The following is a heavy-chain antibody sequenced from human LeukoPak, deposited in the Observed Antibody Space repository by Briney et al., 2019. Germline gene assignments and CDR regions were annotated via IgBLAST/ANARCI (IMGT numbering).Heavy chain of an antibody. CDR3: ARDQVVAADYYYYGMDV. V-gene: IGHV3-21*01. J-gene: IGHJ6*02. Sequence: GGSLRLSCAASGFTFSTSAMSWVRQAPGKGLEWVSCIGPSGDYTYYADSVKGRFTISRDNAKNSLYLQMNSLRAEDTAVYYCARDQVVAADYYYYGMDVWGQGTTVTVSS. CDR1: GFTFSTSA. D-gene: IGHD2-15*01. CDR2: IGPSGDYT.